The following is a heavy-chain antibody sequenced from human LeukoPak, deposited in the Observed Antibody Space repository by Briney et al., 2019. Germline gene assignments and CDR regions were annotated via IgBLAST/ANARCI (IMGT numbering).Heavy chain of an antibody. D-gene: IGHD5-12*01. V-gene: IGHV1-2*02. CDR3: ARIRYSGYDTLDY. Sequence: ASVKVSCKASGYTFTGYYMHWVRQAPGQGLEWMGWINPNSGGTNYAQKFQGRVTMTRDTSISTAYMELSRLRSDDMAVYYCARIRYSGYDTLDYWGQGTLVTVSS. CDR2: INPNSGGT. J-gene: IGHJ4*02. CDR1: GYTFTGYY.